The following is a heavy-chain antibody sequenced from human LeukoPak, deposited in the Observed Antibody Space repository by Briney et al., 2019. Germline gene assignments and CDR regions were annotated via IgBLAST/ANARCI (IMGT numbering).Heavy chain of an antibody. J-gene: IGHJ5*02. CDR2: IYYSGST. CDR1: GGXISSGDYY. CDR3: VRSRSGTYGWFDP. D-gene: IGHD4-17*01. V-gene: IGHV4-30-4*02. Sequence: SETLSLTCTVSGGXISSGDYYWSWIRQPPGKGLEWIGYIYYSGSTYYNPSLKSRVTISVDTSENQFSLKVNSVTAADTAVYYCVRSRSGTYGWFDPWGQGTLVTVSS.